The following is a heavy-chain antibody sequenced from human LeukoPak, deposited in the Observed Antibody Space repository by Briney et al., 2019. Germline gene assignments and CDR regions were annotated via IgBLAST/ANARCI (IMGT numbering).Heavy chain of an antibody. CDR2: ISSSSSYI. CDR1: GFTFSSYS. V-gene: IGHV3-21*01. CDR3: VRCMKFGTYYFDY. J-gene: IGHJ4*02. D-gene: IGHD2-8*01. Sequence: GGSLRLSCAASGFTFSSYSMNWVRQAPGKGLEWVSSISSSSSYIYYADSVKGRFTISRDNAKNSLYLQMNSLRPEDTAVYYCVRCMKFGTYYFDYWGQGTLVTVSS.